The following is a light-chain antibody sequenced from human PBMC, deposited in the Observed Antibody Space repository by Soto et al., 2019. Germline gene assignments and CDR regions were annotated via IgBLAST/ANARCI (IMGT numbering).Light chain of an antibody. V-gene: IGKV1-5*03. Sequence: DIQMTQSPSTLSSSVGDRVTITCRASQRISRWMAWYTQKPGEAPTLLIYEGSTLERQVPSRFSGSVSGTEFTLTISSLQPDDFANFDGQQYNTYSRAFGQGPNVEVK. CDR1: QRISRW. CDR2: EGS. CDR3: QQYNTYSRA. J-gene: IGKJ1*01.